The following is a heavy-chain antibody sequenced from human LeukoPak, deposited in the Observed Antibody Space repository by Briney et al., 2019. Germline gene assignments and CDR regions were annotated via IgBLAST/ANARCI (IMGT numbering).Heavy chain of an antibody. CDR1: GFTFSSYA. CDR2: ISYDGSNK. J-gene: IGHJ5*02. CDR3: ARERIVKGFDP. Sequence: GRSLRRSCAASGFTFSSYARHWVRQAPAKGLEWVAVISYDGSNKYYADSVKGRFTNSRDNSKNTLYLQMNSLRAEDTAVYYCARERIVKGFDPWGQGTLVTVSS. V-gene: IGHV3-30*04. D-gene: IGHD1-26*01.